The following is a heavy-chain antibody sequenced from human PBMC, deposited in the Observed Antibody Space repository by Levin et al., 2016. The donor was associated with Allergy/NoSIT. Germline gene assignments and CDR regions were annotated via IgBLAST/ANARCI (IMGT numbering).Heavy chain of an antibody. D-gene: IGHD6-13*01. CDR2: ITYDGSKK. Sequence: GGSLRLSCAASGFTFSDYAMHWVRQAPGKGLEWVAVITYDGSKKYYSDSVKGRFTISRDNSKNTLNLQMNSLRGEDTAIYYCAKDREWYSSSWYLYFDSWGRGSRVTVSS. CDR1: GFTFSDYA. CDR3: AKDREWYSSSWYLYFDS. V-gene: IGHV3-30*18. J-gene: IGHJ4*02.